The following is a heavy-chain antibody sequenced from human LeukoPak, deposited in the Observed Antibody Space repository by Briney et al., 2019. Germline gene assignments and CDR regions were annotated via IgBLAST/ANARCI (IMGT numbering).Heavy chain of an antibody. CDR1: GFTFSSYA. CDR2: ISGSGGST. J-gene: IGHJ3*02. V-gene: IGHV3-23*01. D-gene: IGHD3-10*01. Sequence: PGGSLRLSCAASGFTFSSYAMSWVRQAPGKGLEWVSAISGSGGSTYYADSVKGRFTISRDNSKNTLYLQMNSLRAEDTAVYYCAKDGSGDSVWYDAFDIWGQGTMVTVSS. CDR3: AKDGSGDSVWYDAFDI.